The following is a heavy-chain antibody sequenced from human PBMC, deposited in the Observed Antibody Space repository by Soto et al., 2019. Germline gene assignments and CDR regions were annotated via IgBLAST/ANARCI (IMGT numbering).Heavy chain of an antibody. D-gene: IGHD6-19*01. V-gene: IGHV4-59*02. Sequence: SETLSLTCTVAGCSVTTYCLSLLRPPPGKGLEWIANINYSGTTNYNPSLKSRVTISIDTSRNQFSLTVTSVTAADTAVYYCERDYISGWTRWFDPWGQGTLVTVSS. J-gene: IGHJ5*02. CDR1: GCSVTTYC. CDR2: INYSGTT. CDR3: ERDYISGWTRWFDP.